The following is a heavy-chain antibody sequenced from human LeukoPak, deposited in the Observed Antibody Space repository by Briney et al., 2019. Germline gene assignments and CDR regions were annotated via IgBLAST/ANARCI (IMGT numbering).Heavy chain of an antibody. Sequence: SVKVSCKASGGTFSSSAISWVRQAPGQGLEWMGGIIPIFGTANYAQKFQGRVTITADESTSTAYMELSSLRSEDTAVYYCARGGSSSYEHRHFDYWGQGTLVTVSS. J-gene: IGHJ4*02. CDR2: IIPIFGTA. CDR3: ARGGSSSYEHRHFDY. D-gene: IGHD6-6*01. CDR1: GGTFSSSA. V-gene: IGHV1-69*13.